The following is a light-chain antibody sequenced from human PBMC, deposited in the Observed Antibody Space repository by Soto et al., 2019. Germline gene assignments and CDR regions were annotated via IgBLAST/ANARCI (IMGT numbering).Light chain of an antibody. CDR3: SSYTSSSTLAYV. CDR2: DVS. CDR1: SSDVGGYNY. V-gene: IGLV2-14*01. Sequence: QSALTQPASVSGSPGQSITISCTGTSSDVGGYNYVSWYQQHPGKAPKLMIYDVSNRPSGVSNRFSGSKSGSTASLTISGLQAEDEADYYCSSYTSSSTLAYVFGTGTKLTAL. J-gene: IGLJ1*01.